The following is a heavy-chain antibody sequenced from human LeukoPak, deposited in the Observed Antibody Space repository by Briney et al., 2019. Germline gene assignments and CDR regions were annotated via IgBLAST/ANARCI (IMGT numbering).Heavy chain of an antibody. V-gene: IGHV4-34*01. D-gene: IGHD3-3*01. J-gene: IGHJ4*02. CDR3: SLERLH. CDR2: INQSGTT. CDR1: GGSVSDYY. Sequence: KPSETLSLTCAVYGGSVSDYYWTWIRQPPGKGLEWIGEINQSGTTYYNTSLKSRVTISPNTSKNQVSLKLTSVTAADTAVYYCSLERLHWGQGTLVTVSS.